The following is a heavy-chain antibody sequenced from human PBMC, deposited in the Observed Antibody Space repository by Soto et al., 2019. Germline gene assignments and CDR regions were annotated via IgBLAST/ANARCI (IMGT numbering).Heavy chain of an antibody. Sequence: SETLSLTCTVSGGSFKSGSYSWSWIRQPPGKGLEWIGYVYHTGRTSYNPSLKSRVSISMDTSKNQFSLNLDSVTAADTAVYYCAKDGKSSNLPNYFDYWGQGTLVTVSS. D-gene: IGHD6-13*01. CDR2: VYHTGRT. V-gene: IGHV4-61*01. CDR1: GGSFKSGSYS. CDR3: AKDGKSSNLPNYFDY. J-gene: IGHJ4*02.